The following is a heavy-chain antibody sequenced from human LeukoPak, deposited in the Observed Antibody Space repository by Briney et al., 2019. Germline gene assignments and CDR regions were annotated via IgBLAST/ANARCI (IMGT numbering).Heavy chain of an antibody. Sequence: ASVNVSCKTSGYTFTNYYVHWVRQAPGQGLEWMGWLNPNSGGTNYAQNFQGRVTMTRDTSISTAYMELSRLKSDDTAIYYCARVPWCGGYCPNWFDPWGQGTLVTVSS. J-gene: IGHJ5*02. CDR3: ARVPWCGGYCPNWFDP. D-gene: IGHD2-21*02. CDR1: GYTFTNYY. V-gene: IGHV1-2*02. CDR2: LNPNSGGT.